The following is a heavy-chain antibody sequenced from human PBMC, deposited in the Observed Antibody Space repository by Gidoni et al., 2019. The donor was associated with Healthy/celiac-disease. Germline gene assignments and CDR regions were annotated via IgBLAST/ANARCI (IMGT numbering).Heavy chain of an antibody. D-gene: IGHD3-22*01. CDR1: GGTFSSYA. Sequence: QVQLVQSGAEVKKPGSSVKVSCKASGGTFSSYAISWVRQAPGQGLEWMGGIIPIFGTANYAQKFQGRVTITADESTSTAYMELSSLRSEDTAVYYCARGGGFSYYYDSSGFYFDYWGQGTLVTVSS. CDR2: IIPIFGTA. CDR3: ARGGGFSYYYDSSGFYFDY. J-gene: IGHJ4*02. V-gene: IGHV1-69*01.